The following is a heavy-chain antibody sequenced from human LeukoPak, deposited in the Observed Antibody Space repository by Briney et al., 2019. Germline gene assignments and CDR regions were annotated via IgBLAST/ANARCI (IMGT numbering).Heavy chain of an antibody. J-gene: IGHJ4*02. V-gene: IGHV3-23*01. CDR3: AKVLVGWNMDFDY. D-gene: IGHD1/OR15-1a*01. Sequence: GGSLRLSCAASGFTFSTYAMSSARQAPGKALELVSAIAGSGGSTYYADSVKGRFTVSRDNSQNALYLQMNNLGADDTALYYCAKVLVGWNMDFDYWGQGTLVTVSS. CDR2: IAGSGGST. CDR1: GFTFSTYA.